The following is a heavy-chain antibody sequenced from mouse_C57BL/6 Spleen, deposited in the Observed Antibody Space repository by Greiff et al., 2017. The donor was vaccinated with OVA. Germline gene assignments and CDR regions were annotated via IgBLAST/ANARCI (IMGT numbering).Heavy chain of an antibody. CDR3: AKHGNMGNWGWYFDV. CDR1: GFSLTSYG. D-gene: IGHD4-1*01. V-gene: IGHV2-9*01. CDR2: IWGGGST. Sequence: VKLVESGPGLVAPSQSLSISCTVSGFSLTSYGVDWVRQPPGKGLAWLGVIWGGGSTNYNSALMSRLSISKDNSKSQVFLKMNSLQTDDTAMYYCAKHGNMGNWGWYFDVWGTGTTVTVSS. J-gene: IGHJ1*03.